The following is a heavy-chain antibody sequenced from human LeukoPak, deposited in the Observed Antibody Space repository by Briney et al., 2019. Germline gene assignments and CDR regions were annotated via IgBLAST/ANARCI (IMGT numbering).Heavy chain of an antibody. J-gene: IGHJ5*02. D-gene: IGHD6-13*01. CDR2: IKQDGSEK. CDR1: GFTFSSYW. Sequence: PGGSLRLSCAASGFTFSSYWMSWVRQAPGKGLEWLANIKQDGSEKYYVDSVKGGFTISRDNAKNTLYLQMNSLRAEDTAVYYCAKDEGGSSWYSNWFDPWGQGTLVTVSS. CDR3: AKDEGGSSWYSNWFDP. V-gene: IGHV3-7*01.